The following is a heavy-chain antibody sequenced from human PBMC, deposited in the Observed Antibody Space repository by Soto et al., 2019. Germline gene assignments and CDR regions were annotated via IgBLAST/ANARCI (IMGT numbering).Heavy chain of an antibody. D-gene: IGHD3-22*01. Sequence: TLSLTCTVSGDSISSPHYYWTWIRQPPGKGLEWVGYIYYTGNNFYNPALKSRVAMSVDPSTSQFSLKLASVTDADTAVYFCAREPKQNYDSSPWNGGFDSWGPGTLVTVSS. CDR1: GDSISSPHYY. CDR3: AREPKQNYDSSPWNGGFDS. V-gene: IGHV4-30-4*01. J-gene: IGHJ4*02. CDR2: IYYTGNN.